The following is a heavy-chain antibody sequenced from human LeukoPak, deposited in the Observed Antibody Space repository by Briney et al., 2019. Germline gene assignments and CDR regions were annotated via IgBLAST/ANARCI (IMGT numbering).Heavy chain of an antibody. CDR3: AKDLGRYRNNYFDY. J-gene: IGHJ4*02. V-gene: IGHV3-33*06. CDR1: GFTFSGNG. CDR2: IWYDGSNK. Sequence: PGGSPRLSCAASGFTFSGNGMHWVRQAPGKGLEWVAVIWYDGSNKYYADSVKGRFTISRDDSKNTLYLQMNSLRAEDTAVYYCAKDLGRYRNNYFDYWGQGTLVTVSS. D-gene: IGHD1-26*01.